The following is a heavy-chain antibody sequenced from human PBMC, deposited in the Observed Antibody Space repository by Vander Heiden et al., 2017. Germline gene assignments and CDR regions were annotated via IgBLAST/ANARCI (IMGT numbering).Heavy chain of an antibody. CDR1: GFPFSSYS. Sequence: EVQLVESGGGLVQPGGSLRLSCAASGFPFSSYSMNWVPQAPGKGLEWVSDISRSSSTIYYADSVKGRFTISRDNAKNSLYLQMNSLRAEDTAVYYCARGRGVGDRDYWGQGTLVTVSS. D-gene: IGHD4-17*01. CDR3: ARGRGVGDRDY. V-gene: IGHV3-48*01. CDR2: ISRSSSTI. J-gene: IGHJ4*02.